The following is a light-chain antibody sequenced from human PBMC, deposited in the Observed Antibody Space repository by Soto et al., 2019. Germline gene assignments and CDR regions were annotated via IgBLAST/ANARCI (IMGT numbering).Light chain of an antibody. CDR3: QQYKNWLALT. V-gene: IGKV3-15*01. Sequence: EIVMTQSPATLSVSPGDRATLSCRASQRLSSNLAWYQQKPGQAPRLLIYGVSTRATGVPARFSGSGSGTEFTLTISSLQSEDSAVYYCQQYKNWLALTFGGGTKVEIK. CDR1: QRLSSN. CDR2: GVS. J-gene: IGKJ4*01.